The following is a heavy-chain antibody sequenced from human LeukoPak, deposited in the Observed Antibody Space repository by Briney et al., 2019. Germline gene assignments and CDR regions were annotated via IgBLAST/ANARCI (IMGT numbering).Heavy chain of an antibody. D-gene: IGHD3-10*01. CDR2: IYTSGST. Sequence: SETLSLTRTVSGGSISSYYWSWIRQPAGKGLEWIGRIYTSGSTNYNPSLKSRVTMSVDTSKNQFSLKLSSVTAADTAVYYCAREREVLYGSGTPSGYYYYYYMDVWGKGTTVTISS. V-gene: IGHV4-4*07. J-gene: IGHJ6*03. CDR1: GGSISSYY. CDR3: AREREVLYGSGTPSGYYYYYYMDV.